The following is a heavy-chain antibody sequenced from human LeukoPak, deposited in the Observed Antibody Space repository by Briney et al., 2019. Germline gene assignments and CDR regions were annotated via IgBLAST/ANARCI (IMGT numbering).Heavy chain of an antibody. V-gene: IGHV4-39*07. D-gene: IGHD3-16*01. J-gene: IGHJ4*02. CDR2: IYYSGST. CDR1: GGSITTANYY. Sequence: SENLSLTCAVSGGSITTANYYWGWIRQPPGKGLEWIGTIYYSGSTYYNPSLKSRVTISLDTSKNQFSLRLSSATAADTAVYYCVHSWGSGAAADYWGQGILVPVSS. CDR3: VHSWGSGAAADY.